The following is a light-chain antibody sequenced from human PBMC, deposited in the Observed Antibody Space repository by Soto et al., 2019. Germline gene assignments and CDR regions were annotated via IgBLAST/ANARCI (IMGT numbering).Light chain of an antibody. CDR2: EVS. CDR3: SSYTSSNIVI. J-gene: IGLJ2*01. CDR1: SSDVGGYNY. Sequence: QSALTQPASVSGSPGQSITISCTGTSSDVGGYNYVSWYQQHPGKAPKLMISEVSNRPSGVSNRFSGSKSGNTASLTISGLQAEDEADYYCSSYTSSNIVIFGGGTKVTVL. V-gene: IGLV2-14*01.